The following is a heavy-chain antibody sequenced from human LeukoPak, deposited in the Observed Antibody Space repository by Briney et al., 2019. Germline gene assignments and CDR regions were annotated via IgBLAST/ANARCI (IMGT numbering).Heavy chain of an antibody. CDR1: GGSISSSY. CDR3: ASHAAGRGF. D-gene: IGHD3-10*01. Sequence: SETLSLTCTVSGGSISSSYWSWIRQPPGKGLEWMGYINYSGSTSYNPSLKRQVPISIDPSKSQSSLNLHSVAAADTAVYYCASHAAGRGFWGQGTLVTVSS. V-gene: IGHV4-59*08. J-gene: IGHJ4*02. CDR2: INYSGST.